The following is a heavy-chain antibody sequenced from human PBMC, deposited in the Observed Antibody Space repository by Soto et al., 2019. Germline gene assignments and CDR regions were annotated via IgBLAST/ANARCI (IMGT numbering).Heavy chain of an antibody. J-gene: IGHJ6*02. CDR1: GGSISSDRYF. Sequence: QVQLQESGPGLVKPSQTLSLSCSVSGGSISSDRYFWSWVRQHPGKGLEWIAYILNSGSTYFNPSLRGRVRISVDMSKSQLSLHLSSVTAADTAVYYCARGHTTFGFYYYGLDVWGQGATVIVSS. CDR3: ARGHTTFGFYYYGLDV. D-gene: IGHD3-10*01. V-gene: IGHV4-31*03. CDR2: ILNSGST.